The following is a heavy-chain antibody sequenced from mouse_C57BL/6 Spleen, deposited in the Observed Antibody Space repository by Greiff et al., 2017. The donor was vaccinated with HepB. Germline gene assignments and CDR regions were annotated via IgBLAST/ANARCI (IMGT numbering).Heavy chain of an antibody. V-gene: IGHV1-42*01. CDR1: GYSFTGYY. D-gene: IGHD1-1*01. J-gene: IGHJ2*01. CDR2: INPSTGGT. Sequence: VQLKQSGPELVKPGASVKISCKASGYSFTGYYMNWVKQSPEKSLEWIGEINPSTGGTTYNQKFKAKATLTVDKSSSTAYMQLKSLTSEDSAVYYCAGFYYGLDYWGQGTTLTVSS. CDR3: AGFYYGLDY.